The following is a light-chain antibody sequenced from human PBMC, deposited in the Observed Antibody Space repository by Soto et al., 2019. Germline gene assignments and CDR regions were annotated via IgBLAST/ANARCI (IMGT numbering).Light chain of an antibody. CDR3: QQRTNWPPLT. Sequence: EIVLTQSPATLYLSPGERATLSCRASQSVGTYLAWYQQKPGQAPRLLIDDASNRATGIPARFSGSGSGTDFTLTISGLEPEDFAVYYCQQRTNWPPLTFGGGTKVQIK. CDR2: DAS. CDR1: QSVGTY. V-gene: IGKV3-11*01. J-gene: IGKJ4*01.